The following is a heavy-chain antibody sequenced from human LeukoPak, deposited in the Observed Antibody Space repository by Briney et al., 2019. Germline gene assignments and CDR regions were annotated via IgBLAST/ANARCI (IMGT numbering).Heavy chain of an antibody. J-gene: IGHJ4*02. CDR1: GFTFSSYA. Sequence: GGSLRLSCAASGFTFSSYAMSWVRQAPGKGLEWVSSISSSSSYIYYADSVKGRFTISRDNAKNSLYLQMNSLRAEDTAVYYCARVGYDGSGYLDYWGQGTLVTVSS. CDR3: ARVGYDGSGYLDY. CDR2: ISSSSSYI. V-gene: IGHV3-21*01. D-gene: IGHD3-22*01.